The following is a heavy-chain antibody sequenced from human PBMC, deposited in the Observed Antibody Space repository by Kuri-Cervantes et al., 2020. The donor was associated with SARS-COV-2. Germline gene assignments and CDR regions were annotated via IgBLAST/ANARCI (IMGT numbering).Heavy chain of an antibody. J-gene: IGHJ4*02. CDR1: GGSFSGYY. Sequence: SQTLSLTCAVYGGSFSGYYWSWIRQPPGKGLEWIGEINHSGSTNYNPSLKSRVTISVDTSKNQFSLKLSSVAAADTAVYYCARHSVAVTVPPSGIDYWGQGTLVTVSS. D-gene: IGHD2-21*02. V-gene: IGHV4-34*01. CDR3: ARHSVAVTVPPSGIDY. CDR2: INHSGST.